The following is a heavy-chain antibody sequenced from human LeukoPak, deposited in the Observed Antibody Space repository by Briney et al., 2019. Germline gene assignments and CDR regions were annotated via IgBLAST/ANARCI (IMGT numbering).Heavy chain of an antibody. CDR1: GFTFSGYV. J-gene: IGHJ6*03. V-gene: IGHV3-30*04. Sequence: GGSLRLFCAASGFTFSGYVMHWVRQAPGKGLEWVAFISYDGSNKYYTDSVRGRFTISRDNSKNTLYLQMNSLRGEDTAVYYCARSYYDFWSGYYTNYYYYYMDVWGKGTTVTVSS. CDR3: ARSYYDFWSGYYTNYYYYYMDV. CDR2: ISYDGSNK. D-gene: IGHD3-3*01.